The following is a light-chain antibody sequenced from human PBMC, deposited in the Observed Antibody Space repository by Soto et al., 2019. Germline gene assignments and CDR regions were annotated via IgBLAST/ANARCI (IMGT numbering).Light chain of an antibody. CDR2: AAS. Sequence: IQLTQSPSSLSASVGERVTITCRASQGISSFLAWFQQKPGKAPKLLIYAASVLQSGVPSRFSGSGSGTDFTLTISSLQPEDFATYYCQRLNSYPRTFGQGTKVEIK. V-gene: IGKV1-9*01. CDR3: QRLNSYPRT. CDR1: QGISSF. J-gene: IGKJ1*01.